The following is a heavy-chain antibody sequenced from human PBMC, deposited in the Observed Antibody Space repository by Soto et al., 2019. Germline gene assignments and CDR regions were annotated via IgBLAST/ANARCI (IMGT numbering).Heavy chain of an antibody. CDR1: GFTFSSYG. J-gene: IGHJ6*02. V-gene: IGHV3-33*01. CDR2: IWYDGSNK. Sequence: QVQLVESGGGVVQPGRSLRLSCAASGFTFSSYGMHWVRQAPGKGLEWVAVIWYDGSNKYYADSVKGRFTISRDNSKNTLYLQMNSLRAEDTAVYYCARRVRGGTSYGMDVWGQGTTVTVSS. D-gene: IGHD3-10*01. CDR3: ARRVRGGTSYGMDV.